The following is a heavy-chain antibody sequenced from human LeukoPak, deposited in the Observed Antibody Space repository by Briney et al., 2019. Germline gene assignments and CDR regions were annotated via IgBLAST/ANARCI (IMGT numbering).Heavy chain of an antibody. J-gene: IGHJ3*01. CDR3: AAWELLA. V-gene: IGHV3-30*03. Sequence: GGSLRLSCAASGFTFSSYGMHWVRQAPGKGLDWVAVISYDGSNKYYADSVKGRFTISRDNSKNTLYLQMNSLRAEDTAVYYCAAWELLAWGQGTMVTVSS. CDR1: GFTFSSYG. D-gene: IGHD1-26*01. CDR2: ISYDGSNK.